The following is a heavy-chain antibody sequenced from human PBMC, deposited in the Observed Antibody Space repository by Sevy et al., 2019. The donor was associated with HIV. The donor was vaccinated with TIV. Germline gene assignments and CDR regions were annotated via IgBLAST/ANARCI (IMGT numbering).Heavy chain of an antibody. Sequence: GGSLRLSCAASGFTFKSYVMSWVRQAPGKGLEWVSGISGSGGSTYYADSVKGRFIISRYNYKNTLYLEMNSLRAEDTAVYYCAKASSIAAGFDYWGQGTLVTVSS. CDR2: ISGSGGST. J-gene: IGHJ4*02. CDR1: GFTFKSYV. D-gene: IGHD6-6*01. V-gene: IGHV3-23*01. CDR3: AKASSIAAGFDY.